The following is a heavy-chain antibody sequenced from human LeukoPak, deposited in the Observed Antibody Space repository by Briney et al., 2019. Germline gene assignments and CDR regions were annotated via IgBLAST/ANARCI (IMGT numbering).Heavy chain of an antibody. J-gene: IGHJ3*02. CDR3: ARGYNWNLKKAFDI. D-gene: IGHD1-20*01. CDR2: INHSGST. CDR1: GGSFSGYY. Sequence: SETLSLTCAVYGGSFSGYYWSWIRQPPGKGLEWIGEINHSGSTNYNPSLKSRVTISIDTSKNQFSLKLSSVTAADTAVYYCARGYNWNLKKAFDIWGQGTMVTVSS. V-gene: IGHV4-34*01.